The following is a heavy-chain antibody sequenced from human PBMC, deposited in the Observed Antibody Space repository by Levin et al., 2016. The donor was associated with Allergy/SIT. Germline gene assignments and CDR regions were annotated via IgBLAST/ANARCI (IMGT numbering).Heavy chain of an antibody. CDR2: IYYSGST. Sequence: SETLSLTCTVSGGSISSYYWSWIRQPPGKGLEWIGYIYYSGSTNXNPSLKSRVTISVDTSKNQFSLKLSSVTAADTAVYYCARGSYDILTGFFDYGMDVWGQGTTGHRLL. CDR1: GGSISSYY. D-gene: IGHD3-9*01. V-gene: IGHV4-59*01. J-gene: IGHJ6*02. CDR3: ARGSYDILTGFFDYGMDV.